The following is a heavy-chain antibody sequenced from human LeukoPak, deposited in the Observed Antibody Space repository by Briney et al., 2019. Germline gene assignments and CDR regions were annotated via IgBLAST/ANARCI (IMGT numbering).Heavy chain of an antibody. CDR2: ISWNSVTK. CDR1: GFTVDDYV. V-gene: IGHV3-9*01. J-gene: IGHJ6*02. CDR3: AKDSHPRIYYYGLDV. Sequence: GGSLRLSWAVSGFTVDDYVMHWVRQAPGKGLEWVSGISWNSVTKGYADSVKGRFTISRDNAKNSLYLQMNSLRAEDTALYYCAKDSHPRIYYYGLDVWGQGTTVTVSS.